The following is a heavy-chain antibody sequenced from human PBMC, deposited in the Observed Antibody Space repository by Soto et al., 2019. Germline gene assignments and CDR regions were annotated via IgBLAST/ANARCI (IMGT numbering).Heavy chain of an antibody. V-gene: IGHV1-69*12. CDR3: ARQGSNEYYCYGMDV. D-gene: IGHD3-10*01. CDR1: GGTFSSYA. Sequence: QVQLVQSGAEVKKPGSSVKVSCKASGGTFSSYAINWVRQAPGQGLEWMGGIIRMFGTPDYAQRFQGRVTITAEESTSTAYMALSSLRSEDTAVYYCARQGSNEYYCYGMDVWGQGTTVTVSS. CDR2: IIRMFGTP. J-gene: IGHJ6*02.